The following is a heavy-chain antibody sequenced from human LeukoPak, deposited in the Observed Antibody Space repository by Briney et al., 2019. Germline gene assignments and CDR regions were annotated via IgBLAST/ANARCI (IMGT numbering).Heavy chain of an antibody. J-gene: IGHJ2*01. CDR2: IYPGDSET. D-gene: IGHD5-18*01. CDR3: ASGYSYGLGYFDL. CDR1: GYSFTNYW. Sequence: HGESLSISCQGPGYSFTNYWIGWVRQMPGKGLKYMGIIYPGDSETKYSPSFQGQVTISADKSISTAYLQWSSLKASDTAMYYCASGYSYGLGYFDLWGRGTLVTVSS. V-gene: IGHV5-51*01.